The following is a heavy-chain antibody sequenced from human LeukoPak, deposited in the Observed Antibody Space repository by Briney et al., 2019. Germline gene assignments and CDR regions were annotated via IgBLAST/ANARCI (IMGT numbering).Heavy chain of an antibody. CDR2: INRNGRT. J-gene: IGHJ6*02. CDR1: GGSFSDYY. CDR3: ARDRVGPTVTTLGYYYYGMDV. Sequence: SEALSLTCAVDGGSFSDYYWTWFRQPPGKALEWIGEINRNGRTNYNPSLKSRVTISVDTSKNQFSLKLSSVTAADTAVYYCARDRVGPTVTTLGYYYYGMDVWGQGTTVTVSS. D-gene: IGHD4-17*01. V-gene: IGHV4-34*09.